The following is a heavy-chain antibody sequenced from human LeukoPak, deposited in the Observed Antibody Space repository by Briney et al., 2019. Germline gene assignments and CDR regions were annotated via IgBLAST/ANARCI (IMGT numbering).Heavy chain of an antibody. Sequence: GRFTISRDNAKNSLYLQMNSLRAEDTAVYYCARGRGYYYYMDVWGKGTTVTISS. CDR3: ARGRGYYYYMDV. V-gene: IGHV3-11*01. J-gene: IGHJ6*03.